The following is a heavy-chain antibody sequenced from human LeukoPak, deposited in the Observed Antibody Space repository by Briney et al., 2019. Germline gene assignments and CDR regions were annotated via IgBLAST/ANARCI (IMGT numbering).Heavy chain of an antibody. J-gene: IGHJ4*02. Sequence: GGSLRLSCAASGFTFSSYWMSWVRQAPGKGLEWVANIKQDGSEKYYVDSVKGRFTISRDNAKNSLYLQMNSLRAEDTAVYYCARDINYYDSRSSDYWGQGTLVTVSS. CDR1: GFTFSSYW. D-gene: IGHD3-22*01. CDR2: IKQDGSEK. CDR3: ARDINYYDSRSSDY. V-gene: IGHV3-7*01.